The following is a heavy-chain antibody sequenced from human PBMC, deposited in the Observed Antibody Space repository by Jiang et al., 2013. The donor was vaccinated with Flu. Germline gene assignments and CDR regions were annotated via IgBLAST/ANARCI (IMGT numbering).Heavy chain of an antibody. V-gene: IGHV3-13*01. CDR2: IGTAGDT. CDR1: GFTFSSYD. D-gene: IGHD4-17*01. Sequence: VQLLESGGGLVQPGGSLRLSCAASGFTFSSYDMHWVRQATGKGLEWVSAIGTAGDTYYPGSVKGRFTISRENAKNSLYLQMNSLRAGDTAVYYCARGNNYGDYVDYWGQGNPGHRLL. J-gene: IGHJ4*02. CDR3: ARGNNYGDYVDY.